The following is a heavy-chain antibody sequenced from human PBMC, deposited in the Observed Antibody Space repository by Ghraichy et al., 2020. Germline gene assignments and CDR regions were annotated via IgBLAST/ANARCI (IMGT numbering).Heavy chain of an antibody. V-gene: IGHV3-53*01. D-gene: IGHD1-26*01. CDR2: IYSGGST. CDR1: GFTVSSNY. Sequence: GGSLRLSCAASGFTVSSNYMSWVRQAPGKGLEWVSVIYSGGSTYYADSVKGRFTISRDNSKNTLYLQMNNLRAEDTAVYYCAREPVVGATTGSYFDLWGRGTLVTVSS. CDR3: AREPVVGATTGSYFDL. J-gene: IGHJ2*01.